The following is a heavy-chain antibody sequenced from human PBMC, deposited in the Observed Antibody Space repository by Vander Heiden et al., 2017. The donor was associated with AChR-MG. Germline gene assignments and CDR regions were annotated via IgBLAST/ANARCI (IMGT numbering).Heavy chain of an antibody. D-gene: IGHD2-21*02. J-gene: IGHJ5*02. CDR1: GGTFSSYA. V-gene: IGHV1-69*06. Sequence: QVQPVQSGAEVKKPGSSVKVSCKASGGTFSSYAISWVRQAPGQGLEWMGGIIPIFGTANYAQKFQGRVTITADKSTSTAYMELSSLRSEDTAVYYCARGRGAYCGGDCYSGFDPWGQGTLVTVSS. CDR3: ARGRGAYCGGDCYSGFDP. CDR2: IIPIFGTA.